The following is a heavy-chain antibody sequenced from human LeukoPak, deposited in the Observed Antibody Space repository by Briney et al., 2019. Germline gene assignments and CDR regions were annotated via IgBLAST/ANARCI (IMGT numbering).Heavy chain of an antibody. CDR2: FYYSGRT. Sequence: SETLSLTCTVSGGSISNYDWSWIRQPPGKGLEYIGYFYYSGRTNYNPSLKSRVTISIDTSKNQLSLKLTSVTAADTAVYYCARDRAEGGGYWFDPWGQGTLVTVSS. CDR3: ARDRAEGGGYWFDP. CDR1: GGSISNYD. J-gene: IGHJ5*02. V-gene: IGHV4-59*01. D-gene: IGHD5-12*01.